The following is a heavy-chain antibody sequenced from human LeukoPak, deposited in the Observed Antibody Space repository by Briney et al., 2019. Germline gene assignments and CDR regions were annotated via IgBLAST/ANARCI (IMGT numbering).Heavy chain of an antibody. D-gene: IGHD6-19*01. J-gene: IGHJ4*02. CDR1: GFTFSNYA. Sequence: PGGSLRLSCAASGFTFSNYAMHWVRQAPGKGLEWVAIISFEGSNRYHADSVKGRFAISRDNSKSTLYLQMNSLRAEDTAVYYCAKDPTKSGYSSGWYRRGPDYWGQGTLVTVSS. V-gene: IGHV3-30*09. CDR2: ISFEGSNR. CDR3: AKDPTKSGYSSGWYRRGPDY.